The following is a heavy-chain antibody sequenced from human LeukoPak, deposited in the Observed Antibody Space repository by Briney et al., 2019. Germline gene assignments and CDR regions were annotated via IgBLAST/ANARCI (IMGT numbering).Heavy chain of an antibody. CDR2: IYYSGST. D-gene: IGHD2-2*01. V-gene: IGHV4-31*03. Sequence: SQTLSLTCTVSGGPISSGGYYWSWFRQHPGKGLEWIGYIYYSGSTYYNPSLKSRVTISVDTSKNQFSLKLSSVTAADTAVYYCARGGGKGVVPAATKYYFDYWGQGTLVTASS. CDR3: ARGGGKGVVPAATKYYFDY. CDR1: GGPISSGGYY. J-gene: IGHJ4*02.